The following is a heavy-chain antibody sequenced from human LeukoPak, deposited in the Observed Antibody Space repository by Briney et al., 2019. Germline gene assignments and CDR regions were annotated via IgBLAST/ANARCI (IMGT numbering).Heavy chain of an antibody. J-gene: IGHJ5*02. CDR2: ISGYNGNT. CDR3: ARKVAGVWFDP. V-gene: IGHV1-18*04. CDR1: GYTFTSYG. Sequence: GASVKVSCKASGYTFTSYGISWVRQAPGQGLEWMGWISGYNGNTDYAQKLQGRVTVTTETSTSTAYMELRSLRSDDTAVYYCARKVAGVWFDPWGQGTLVTVSS. D-gene: IGHD6-19*01.